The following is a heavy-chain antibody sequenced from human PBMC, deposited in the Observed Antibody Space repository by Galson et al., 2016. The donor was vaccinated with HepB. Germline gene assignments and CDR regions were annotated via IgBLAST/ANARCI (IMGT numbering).Heavy chain of an antibody. D-gene: IGHD2-2*01. CDR2: IRGGRDRI. V-gene: IGHV3-43*02. CDR3: AKVGTLGLCSSVDCHSY. Sequence: SPRLPCAASGLNFDDTSMHWFRHAPGQGLEWVSLIRGGRDRIYYADSVRGRFTISRDNSNRSLFLQMHSLTIEDTALYYCAKVGTLGLCSSVDCHSYWRPRTRVTVSS. CDR1: GLNFDDTS. J-gene: IGHJ4*02.